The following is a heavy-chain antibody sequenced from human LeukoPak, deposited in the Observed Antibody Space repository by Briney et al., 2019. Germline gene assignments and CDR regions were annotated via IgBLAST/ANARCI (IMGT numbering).Heavy chain of an antibody. CDR2: IKQGGSEK. CDR1: GFTFSSYW. D-gene: IGHD3-3*01. J-gene: IGHJ4*02. Sequence: PGGSLRLSCAASGFTFSSYWMSWVRQAPGKGLEWVANIKQGGSEKYYVDSVKGRFTISRDNAKNSLYLQMNSLRAEDTAVYYCARDTRAAAFWSGYWHYFDYWGQGTLVTVSS. V-gene: IGHV3-7*01. CDR3: ARDTRAAAFWSGYWHYFDY.